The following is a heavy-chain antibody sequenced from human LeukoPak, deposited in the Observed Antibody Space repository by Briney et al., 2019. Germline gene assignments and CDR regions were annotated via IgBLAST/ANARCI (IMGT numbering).Heavy chain of an antibody. Sequence: GGSLRLSCAASGFTFSSYAMSWVRQAPGKGLEWVSAISGSGGSTYYADSVKGRFTISRDNSKNTLYLQMNSLRAEDTAVYYCAKALTGGVTWFGDFDYWGQGTLVTVSS. V-gene: IGHV3-23*01. CDR2: ISGSGGST. CDR1: GFTFSSYA. D-gene: IGHD3-10*01. CDR3: AKALTGGVTWFGDFDY. J-gene: IGHJ4*02.